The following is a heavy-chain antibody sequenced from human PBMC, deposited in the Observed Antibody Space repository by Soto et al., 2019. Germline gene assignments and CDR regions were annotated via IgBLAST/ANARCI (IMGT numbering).Heavy chain of an antibody. Sequence: EVRLVESGGGLVQPGGSLRLSCAASGFSFSDSWMSWVRQAPGKELEWVANINQDASERHYVASVNGRFTIARDNAKNSLFLQMDSLRAEDTAVYYCARDSTRNSLDHWGQGTLVTVS. CDR3: ARDSTRNSLDH. CDR1: GFSFSDSW. V-gene: IGHV3-7*01. D-gene: IGHD5-18*01. J-gene: IGHJ5*02. CDR2: INQDASER.